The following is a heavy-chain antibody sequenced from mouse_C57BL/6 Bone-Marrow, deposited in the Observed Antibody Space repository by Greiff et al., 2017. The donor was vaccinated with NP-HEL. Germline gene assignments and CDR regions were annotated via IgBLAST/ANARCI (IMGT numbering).Heavy chain of an antibody. Sequence: QVQLQQPGAELVRPGSSVKLSCKASGYTFTSYWMHWVKQRPIQGLEWIGNIDPSDSETHYNQKFKDKATLTVDKSSSTAYMQLSSLTSEDSAVYYCARSAPNWDSFAYWGQGTLVTVSA. CDR3: ARSAPNWDSFAY. J-gene: IGHJ3*01. CDR2: IDPSDSET. D-gene: IGHD4-1*01. V-gene: IGHV1-52*01. CDR1: GYTFTSYW.